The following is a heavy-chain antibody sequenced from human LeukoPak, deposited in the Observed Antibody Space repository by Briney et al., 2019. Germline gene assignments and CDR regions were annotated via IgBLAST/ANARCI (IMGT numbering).Heavy chain of an antibody. J-gene: IGHJ4*02. CDR1: GGSDTSTNW. D-gene: IGHD3-3*01. CDR3: AREGGFYRLLDY. Sequence: SETLSLTCAVSGGSDTSTNWWTWVRQPPGKGLEWIGEVHLDGRTNYNPSLTGRLTLSVDLYENHISLKLTSVTAADTAVYYCAREGGFYRLLDYLGQGTLVTVSS. V-gene: IGHV4-4*02. CDR2: VHLDGRT.